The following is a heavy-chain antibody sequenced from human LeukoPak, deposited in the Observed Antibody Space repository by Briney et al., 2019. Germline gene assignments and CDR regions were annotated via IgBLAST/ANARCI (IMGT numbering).Heavy chain of an antibody. CDR1: GFTFDDYG. Sequence: QSGGSLRLSCAASGFTFDDYGISWVRQAPGKGLEWVSAISGSGGSTYYAASLKGRFTISRDNCKNTLYLQMNSLRAEDTAVYYCAKDPLYSSSSLVLNFDYWGQGPLVTVSS. CDR3: AKDPLYSSSSLVLNFDY. V-gene: IGHV3-23*01. CDR2: ISGSGGST. D-gene: IGHD6-6*01. J-gene: IGHJ4*02.